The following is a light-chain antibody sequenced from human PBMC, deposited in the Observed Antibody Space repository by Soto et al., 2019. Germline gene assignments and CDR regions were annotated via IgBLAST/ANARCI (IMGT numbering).Light chain of an antibody. CDR3: AAWDYSLSGYNYV. J-gene: IGLJ1*01. CDR1: SSNIGSNY. CDR2: RNN. Sequence: QSALAQPPSASGTPGQRVTISCSGSSSNIGSNYVYWYQQLPGTAPKLLIYRNNQRPSGVPDRFSGSKSGTSASLAISGLRSEDEADYYCAAWDYSLSGYNYVFGTGTKVTVL. V-gene: IGLV1-47*01.